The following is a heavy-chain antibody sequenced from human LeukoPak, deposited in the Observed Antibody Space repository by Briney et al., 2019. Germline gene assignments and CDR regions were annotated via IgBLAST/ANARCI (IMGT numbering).Heavy chain of an antibody. Sequence: PGGSLRLSCAASGFTFNSYCMHWVRQAPGKGLVWVSRIYSDGSSTSYADSVKGRFTISRDNAKNTLYLQMNSLRAEDTAVYDCASENTYYDFWSGRHREYYFDYWGQGTLVTVSS. CDR1: GFTFNSYC. V-gene: IGHV3-74*01. CDR3: ASENTYYDFWSGRHREYYFDY. J-gene: IGHJ4*02. D-gene: IGHD3-3*01. CDR2: IYSDGSST.